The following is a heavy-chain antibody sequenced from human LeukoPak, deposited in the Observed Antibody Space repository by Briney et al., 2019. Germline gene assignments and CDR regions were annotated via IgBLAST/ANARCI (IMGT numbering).Heavy chain of an antibody. D-gene: IGHD3-22*01. CDR2: INPNSGGT. Sequence: GASVKVSCKASGYTFTGYYLHWVRQAPGQGLEWMGRINPNSGGTNYAQKFQDRVTMTRDTSISTAYMELSRLRSDDTAVYYCARALEYYDSSGYYYLFDYWGQGTLVTVSS. J-gene: IGHJ4*02. CDR3: ARALEYYDSSGYYYLFDY. CDR1: GYTFTGYY. V-gene: IGHV1-2*06.